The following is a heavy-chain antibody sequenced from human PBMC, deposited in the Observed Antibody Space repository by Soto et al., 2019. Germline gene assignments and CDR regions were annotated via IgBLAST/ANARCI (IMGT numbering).Heavy chain of an antibody. CDR3: AISIRPAFDI. J-gene: IGHJ3*02. Sequence: CTVSGGSISSGGYYWSWIRQPPGKGLEWIGSIYYSGSTYYNPSLKSRVTISVDTSKNQFSLKLSSVTAADTAVYYCAISIRPAFDIWGQGTMVTVSS. V-gene: IGHV4-39*01. CDR2: IYYSGST. CDR1: GGSISSGGYY.